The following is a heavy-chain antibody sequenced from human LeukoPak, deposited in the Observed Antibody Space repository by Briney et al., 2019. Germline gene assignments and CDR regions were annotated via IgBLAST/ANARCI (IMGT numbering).Heavy chain of an antibody. Sequence: ASVKVSYKASGYTFTSYGISWVRQAPGQGLEWMGWISAYNGNTNYAQKLQGRVTMTTDTSTSTAYMELRSLRSDDTAVYYCAIYDSSGYYHYWGQGTLVTVSS. CDR1: GYTFTSYG. CDR3: AIYDSSGYYHY. D-gene: IGHD3-22*01. J-gene: IGHJ4*02. CDR2: ISAYNGNT. V-gene: IGHV1-18*01.